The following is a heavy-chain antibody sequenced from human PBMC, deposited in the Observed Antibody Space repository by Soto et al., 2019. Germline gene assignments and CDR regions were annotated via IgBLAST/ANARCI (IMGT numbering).Heavy chain of an antibody. CDR2: ISYDGGYR. D-gene: IGHD3-16*02. CDR1: GYTFSIHG. J-gene: IGHJ5*02. Sequence: PVLSLRLSCAASGYTFSIHGMHWFRQAPGKGLEWVAVISYDGGYRYYAESVRGRFTVSRDNSKNTLFLEMSSLRSEDTAVYYCAKENTKIVQGGGLDPCGQGPLVTVYS. CDR3: AKENTKIVQGGGLDP. V-gene: IGHV3-30*18.